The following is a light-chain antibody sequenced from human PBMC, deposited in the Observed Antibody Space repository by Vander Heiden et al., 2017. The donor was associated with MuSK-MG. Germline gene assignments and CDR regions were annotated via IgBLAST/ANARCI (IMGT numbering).Light chain of an antibody. CDR1: QNIHRL. J-gene: IGKJ1*01. CDR2: DAT. Sequence: DIQMTQSPSSLSASVGDRVTITCRSSQNIHRLLNWYQQKPGKGPKFLIYDATNLQTGVPSRFSGSGSGTEFTLTISRLQPDDFATYTCQQSDTIPWTFGQGTKVEI. CDR3: QQSDTIPWT. V-gene: IGKV1-39*01.